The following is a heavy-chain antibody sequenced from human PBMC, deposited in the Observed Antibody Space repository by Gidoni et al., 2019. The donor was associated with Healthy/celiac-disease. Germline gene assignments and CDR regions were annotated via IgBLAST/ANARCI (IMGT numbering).Heavy chain of an antibody. D-gene: IGHD6-19*01. Sequence: QVQLVQSGAEVKKPGASVKVSCKASGYTFTSYYMHWVRQAPGQGLEWMGIINPSGGSTSYAQKFQGRVTMTRDTSTSTVYMELSSLRSEDTAVYYCARAPIAVAGLGYYYYGMDVWGQGTTVTVSS. J-gene: IGHJ6*02. CDR1: GYTFTSYY. CDR2: INPSGGST. V-gene: IGHV1-46*01. CDR3: ARAPIAVAGLGYYYYGMDV.